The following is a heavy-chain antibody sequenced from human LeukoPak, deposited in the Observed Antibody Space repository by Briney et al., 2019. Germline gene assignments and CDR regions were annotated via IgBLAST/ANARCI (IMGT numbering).Heavy chain of an antibody. J-gene: IGHJ6*02. V-gene: IGHV1-18*01. D-gene: IGHD4-23*01. Sequence: EASVKVSCKASGYTFTSYGISWVRQAPGQGLEWMGWISAYNGNTNYAQKLQGRVTMTTDTSTSTAYMELRSLRSDDTAVYYCARDPGDNTVVTLFTYGMDIWGQGTTVTVSS. CDR3: ARDPGDNTVVTLFTYGMDI. CDR1: GYTFTSYG. CDR2: ISAYNGNT.